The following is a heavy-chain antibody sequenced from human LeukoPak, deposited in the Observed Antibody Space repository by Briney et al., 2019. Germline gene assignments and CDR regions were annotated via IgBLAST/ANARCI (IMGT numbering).Heavy chain of an antibody. CDR3: ARGADYDFWGGYSIPAWFDP. Sequence: ASVKVSCKAYGYTFTSFGISWVRQAPGQGLEWMGWINTYNGNTNYAQNVQGRVTMTTDTSTSTAYMELRSLRSDDTAMYYCARGADYDFWGGYSIPAWFDPWGQGTLVTVSS. V-gene: IGHV1-18*01. D-gene: IGHD3-3*01. CDR1: GYTFTSFG. J-gene: IGHJ5*02. CDR2: INTYNGNT.